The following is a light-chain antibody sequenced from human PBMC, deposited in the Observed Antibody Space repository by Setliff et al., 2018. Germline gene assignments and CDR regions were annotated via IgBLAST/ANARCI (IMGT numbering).Light chain of an antibody. Sequence: QSALAQPPSASGSPGQSVTISCTGTSSDVGGYNYVSWYQQHPGKAPKLMIYEVSKRPSGVPDRFSGSKSGSTASLTISGLQAEDEADYYCSSYTSSSTLYVFGTGTKVTV. J-gene: IGLJ1*01. CDR2: EVS. CDR3: SSYTSSSTLYV. CDR1: SSDVGGYNY. V-gene: IGLV2-8*01.